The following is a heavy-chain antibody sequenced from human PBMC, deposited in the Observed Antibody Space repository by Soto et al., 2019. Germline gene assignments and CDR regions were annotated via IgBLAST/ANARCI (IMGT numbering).Heavy chain of an antibody. CDR2: ISYDGSNQ. V-gene: IGHV3-30*18. CDR3: AKSWSGCQGAFDM. CDR1: GFIFSTYG. J-gene: IGHJ3*02. D-gene: IGHD2-8*02. Sequence: QVQLVESGGGVVQPGRSLRLSCAASGFIFSTYGMHWVRQAPGKGLEWVAVISYDGSNQYFEDSVKGRFTISRDNSKNTLYLQMNRLTLGDTASYYCAKSWSGCQGAFDMWGQGTMVIVSA.